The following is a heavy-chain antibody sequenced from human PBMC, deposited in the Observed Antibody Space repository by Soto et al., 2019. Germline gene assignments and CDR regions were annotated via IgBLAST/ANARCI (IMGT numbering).Heavy chain of an antibody. Sequence: LRLSCAASGFTFSSYAMSWVRQAPGKGLEWVSAISGSGGSTYYADSVKGRFTISRDNSKNTLYLQMNSLRAEDTAVYYCAKDSQLVVVMPFDYWGQGTLVTVSS. CDR3: AKDSQLVVVMPFDY. CDR1: GFTFSSYA. J-gene: IGHJ4*02. CDR2: ISGSGGST. V-gene: IGHV3-23*01. D-gene: IGHD3-22*01.